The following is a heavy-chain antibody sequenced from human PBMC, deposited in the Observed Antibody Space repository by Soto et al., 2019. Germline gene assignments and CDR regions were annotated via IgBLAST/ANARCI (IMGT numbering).Heavy chain of an antibody. J-gene: IGHJ6*02. Sequence: SETLSLTCSVSGGSMRSYYWNWLRQPAGKGLEWIGRIYSRGDTNYNPSVKSRVTMSVDTSKNEFSLRLNSVTAADTAVYYCAGIGEDVYYGMDVWGQGTTVT. CDR1: GGSMRSYY. D-gene: IGHD2-21*01. V-gene: IGHV4-4*07. CDR3: AGIGEDVYYGMDV. CDR2: IYSRGDT.